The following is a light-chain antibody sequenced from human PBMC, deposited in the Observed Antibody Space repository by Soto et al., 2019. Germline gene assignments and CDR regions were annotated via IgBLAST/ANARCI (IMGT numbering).Light chain of an antibody. CDR1: QDIINF. V-gene: IGKV1-39*01. CDR3: QQSYSTPRT. Sequence: DIQMTQSPSSLSASVGDRVTITCQASQDIINFLNWYQQKPGKAPKLLIYAASSLQSGVPSRFSGSGSGTDFTLTISSLQPEDFATYYCQQSYSTPRTFGGGTKVDIK. CDR2: AAS. J-gene: IGKJ4*01.